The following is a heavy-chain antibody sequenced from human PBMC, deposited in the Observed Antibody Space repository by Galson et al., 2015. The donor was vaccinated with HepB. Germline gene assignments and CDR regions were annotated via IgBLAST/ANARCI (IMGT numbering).Heavy chain of an antibody. CDR2: FDPEDGET. CDR1: GYTLTELS. J-gene: IGHJ4*02. D-gene: IGHD2-8*01. V-gene: IGHV1-24*01. Sequence: SVKVSCKVSGYTLTELSMHWVRQAPGKGLEWMGGFDPEDGETIYAQKFQGRLTMSEDTSTDTAYMELSSLRSEDTAVYYCATSARNVVLMVYAIQAGHYFDYWGQGTLVTVSS. CDR3: ATSARNVVLMVYAIQAGHYFDY.